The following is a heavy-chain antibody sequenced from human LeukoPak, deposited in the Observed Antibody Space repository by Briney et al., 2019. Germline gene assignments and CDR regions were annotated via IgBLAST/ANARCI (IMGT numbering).Heavy chain of an antibody. CDR2: MNPNSGNT. CDR3: ARTDYDILTGYFYYYYYGMDV. CDR1: GYTFTSYD. J-gene: IGHJ6*02. D-gene: IGHD3-9*01. V-gene: IGHV1-8*01. Sequence: ASVKVSCKASGYTFTSYDNNWVRQATGQGLEWMGWMNPNSGNTGYAQKFQGRVTMTRNTSISTAYMELSSLRSEDTAVYYCARTDYDILTGYFYYYYYGMDVWGQGTTVTVSS.